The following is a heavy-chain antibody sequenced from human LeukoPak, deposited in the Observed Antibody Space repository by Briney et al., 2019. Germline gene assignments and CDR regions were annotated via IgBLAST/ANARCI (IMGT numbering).Heavy chain of an antibody. Sequence: ASVKVSCEASGYTFTSYAMHWVRQAPGQRLEWMGWINAGNGNTKYSQKFQGRVTITRDTSASTAYMELSSLRSEDTAVYYCARTRLERLYYHYGMDVWGKGTTVTVSS. CDR2: INAGNGNT. V-gene: IGHV1-3*01. CDR1: GYTFTSYA. CDR3: ARTRLERLYYHYGMDV. J-gene: IGHJ6*04. D-gene: IGHD1-1*01.